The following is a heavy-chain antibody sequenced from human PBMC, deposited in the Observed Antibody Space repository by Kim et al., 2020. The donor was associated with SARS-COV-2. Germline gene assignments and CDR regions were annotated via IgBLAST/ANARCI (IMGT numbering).Heavy chain of an antibody. J-gene: IGHJ3*02. CDR1: GGSISSGGYY. CDR2: IYYSGST. Sequence: SETLSLTCTVSGGSISSGGYYWSWIRQHPGKGLEWIGYIYYSGSTYYNPSHKSRVTISVDASKNQFSPKLSSVTAADTAVYYCARGRGDNEPAFDIWGQGTMVTVSS. V-gene: IGHV4-31*03. CDR3: ARGRGDNEPAFDI. D-gene: IGHD3-16*01.